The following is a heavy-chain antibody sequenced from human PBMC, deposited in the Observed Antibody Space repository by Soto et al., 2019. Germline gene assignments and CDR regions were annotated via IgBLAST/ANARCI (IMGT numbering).Heavy chain of an antibody. J-gene: IGHJ6*03. D-gene: IGHD5-18*01. Sequence: ASVKVSCKASGYTFTSYDINWVRQATGQGLEWMGWMNPNSGNTGYAQKFQGRVTMTRNTSISTAYMELSSLRSEDTAVYYCARAFPLEGTAMVKNHYYYYYMDVWGKGTTVTVS. CDR3: ARAFPLEGTAMVKNHYYYYYMDV. CDR1: GYTFTSYD. V-gene: IGHV1-8*01. CDR2: MNPNSGNT.